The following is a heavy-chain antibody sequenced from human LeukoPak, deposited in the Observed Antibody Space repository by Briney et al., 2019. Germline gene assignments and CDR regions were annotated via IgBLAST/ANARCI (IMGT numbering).Heavy chain of an antibody. Sequence: ASVKVSCKTSGYTFTNYGMHWVRQAPRQSLKWMGWINTGNGNTKSSQKFQDRVALTRDTSASTAYMELNSLSSEDTAVYYCARVPLHDASGRYYPHWGQGTLVTVSS. CDR2: INTGNGNT. V-gene: IGHV1-3*04. CDR3: ARVPLHDASGRYYPH. CDR1: GYTFTNYG. J-gene: IGHJ1*01. D-gene: IGHD3-22*01.